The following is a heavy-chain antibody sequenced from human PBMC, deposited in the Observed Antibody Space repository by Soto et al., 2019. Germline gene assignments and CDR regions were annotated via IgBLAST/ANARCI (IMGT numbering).Heavy chain of an antibody. D-gene: IGHD3-3*01. J-gene: IGHJ5*02. V-gene: IGHV4-30-4*01. CDR2: IYNSGIT. Sequence: TLSLTCTVSGGSISSVDYSWSWVRQSPGKGLEWIGHIYNSGITYYNPSLKSRVVISIDTSRNQFSLRLNSLTAADRAVYFCARGVTVFGLVSRFWFDPWGQGTVVTVSS. CDR1: GGSISSVDYS. CDR3: ARGVTVFGLVSRFWFDP.